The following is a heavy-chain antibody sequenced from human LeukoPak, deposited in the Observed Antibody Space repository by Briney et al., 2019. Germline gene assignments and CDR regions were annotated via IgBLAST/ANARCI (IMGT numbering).Heavy chain of an antibody. J-gene: IGHJ3*02. V-gene: IGHV3-21*01. CDR2: ISSSSSYI. CDR3: ARVTTVVTPDAFDI. Sequence: GGSLRLSCAASGFTFSSYSMNWVRQAPGKGLEWVSSISSSSSYIFYADSVKGRFTISRDNAKNSLYLQMNSLRAEDTAVYYCARVTTVVTPDAFDIWGQGTMVTVSS. CDR1: GFTFSSYS. D-gene: IGHD4-23*01.